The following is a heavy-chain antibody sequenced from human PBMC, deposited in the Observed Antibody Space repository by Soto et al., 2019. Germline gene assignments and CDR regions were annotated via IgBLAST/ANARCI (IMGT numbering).Heavy chain of an antibody. Sequence: EVQLVESGGGLVKPGESLRLSCAASGFTFNNAWMNWVRQAPGKGLEWVGRIKSKTDGGTTNYAAPVKDRFTISRDDSQNTLYLQMNSLKTEDTAVYYCTTDLGGGRRGQRHDWGQGTLVTVSS. CDR1: GFTFNNAW. J-gene: IGHJ4*02. CDR3: TTDLGGGRRGQRHD. V-gene: IGHV3-15*07. D-gene: IGHD6-25*01. CDR2: IKSKTDGGTT.